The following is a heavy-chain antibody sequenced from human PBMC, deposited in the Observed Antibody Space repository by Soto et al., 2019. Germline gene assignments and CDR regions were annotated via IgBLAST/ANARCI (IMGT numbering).Heavy chain of an antibody. CDR1: GGSISSSSYY. CDR3: ALVAWWFDP. J-gene: IGHJ5*02. V-gene: IGHV4-39*01. Sequence: SETLSLTCTVSGGSISSSSYYWGWIRQPPGKGLEWIGSIYYSGSTYYNPSLKSRVTISVDTSKNQFSLKLSSVTAADTAVYYCALVAWWFDPWGQGTLVTVSS. CDR2: IYYSGST. D-gene: IGHD5-12*01.